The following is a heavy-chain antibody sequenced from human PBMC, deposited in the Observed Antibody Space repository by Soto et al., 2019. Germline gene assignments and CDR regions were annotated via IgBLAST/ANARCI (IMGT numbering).Heavy chain of an antibody. CDR3: ARGGGNGWSNWFDP. CDR1: GGSFSGYY. Sequence: SETLSLTCAVYGGSFSGYYWSWIRQPPGKGLEWIGEINHSGSTNYNPSLKSRVTISVDTSKNQFSLKLSSVTAADTAVYYCARGGGNGWSNWFDPWGQGTLVTVSS. D-gene: IGHD6-25*01. J-gene: IGHJ5*02. V-gene: IGHV4-34*01. CDR2: INHSGST.